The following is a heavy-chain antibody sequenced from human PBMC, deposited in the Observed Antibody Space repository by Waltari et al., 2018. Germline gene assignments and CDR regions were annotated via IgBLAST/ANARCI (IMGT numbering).Heavy chain of an antibody. V-gene: IGHV1-69-2*01. J-gene: IGHJ4*02. CDR2: VDPKDGET. Sequence: EVPLVQSGAEGKKPGATVELPCKATAYTFSAYYMHWVQQGPGQGLEGMVRVDPKDGETTYAEKFQGTVTKSENTSTDTTNMELSSLRAEDSAVYYYATACKIRGGGRLDCWGQGTLVTVSS. D-gene: IGHD3-10*01. CDR1: AYTFSAYY. CDR3: ATACKIRGGGRLDC.